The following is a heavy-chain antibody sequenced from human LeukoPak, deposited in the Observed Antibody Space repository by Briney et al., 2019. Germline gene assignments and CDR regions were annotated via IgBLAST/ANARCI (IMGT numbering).Heavy chain of an antibody. V-gene: IGHV4-59*01. D-gene: IGHD4-17*01. Sequence: SEALSLTCAVSGGSIGSYYWSWLRQPPGRGLEWIGYIYYSGTTNYNPSLKSRVTISVDTSKNQFSLKLTSVAAADTAVYYCAREDPQTTVPEGLDVWGQGTTVTVSS. CDR3: AREDPQTTVPEGLDV. CDR2: IYYSGTT. CDR1: GGSIGSYY. J-gene: IGHJ6*02.